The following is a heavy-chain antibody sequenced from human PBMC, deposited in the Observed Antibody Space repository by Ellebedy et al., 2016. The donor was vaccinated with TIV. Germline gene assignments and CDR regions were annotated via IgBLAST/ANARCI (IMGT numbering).Heavy chain of an antibody. V-gene: IGHV1-2*02. J-gene: IGHJ4*02. CDR1: GYTFTSYG. CDR3: ARGSLGAARRAPFDY. D-gene: IGHD6-6*01. CDR2: INPNSGGT. Sequence: ASVKVSXXASGYTFTSYGISWVRQAPGQGLEWMGWINPNSGGTNYAQKFQGRITMTRDTSISTAYMELSRLRSDDTAVYYCARGSLGAARRAPFDYWGQGTLVTVSS.